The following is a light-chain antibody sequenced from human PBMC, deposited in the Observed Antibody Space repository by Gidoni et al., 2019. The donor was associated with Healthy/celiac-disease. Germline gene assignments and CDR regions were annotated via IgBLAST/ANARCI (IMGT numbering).Light chain of an antibody. Sequence: DIVMTPSPLSLPVTPGEPASISCRSSQSLLHSNGYNYLDWYLQKPGQSPQLLIYLGSNRASGVPDRFSGSGSGTDCTLKISRVEAEDVGVYYCMQALQTPLFTFGPGTKVDIK. CDR2: LGS. V-gene: IGKV2-28*01. CDR1: QSLLHSNGYNY. J-gene: IGKJ3*01. CDR3: MQALQTPLFT.